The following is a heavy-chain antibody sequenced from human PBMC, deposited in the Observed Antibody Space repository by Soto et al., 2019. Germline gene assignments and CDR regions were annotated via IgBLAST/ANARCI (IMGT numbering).Heavy chain of an antibody. Sequence: SETLSLTCSVSDGSMSSGGYYWSWIRQPPGKGLEWIGFIHYSGSTLYSPSLKSRVTISIETSASQFSLKLSSVTAADTAVYYCVRDKGKDDSNSWSYWGQGTPVTVSS. V-gene: IGHV4-30-4*08. D-gene: IGHD6-13*01. CDR1: DGSMSSGGYY. CDR2: IHYSGST. CDR3: VRDKGKDDSNSWSY. J-gene: IGHJ4*01.